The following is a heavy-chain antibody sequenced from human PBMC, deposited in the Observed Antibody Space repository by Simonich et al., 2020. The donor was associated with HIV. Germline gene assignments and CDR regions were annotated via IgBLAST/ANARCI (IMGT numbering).Heavy chain of an antibody. CDR3: ARGDWVYSSGWSRNI. CDR1: VYTFSGHY. J-gene: IGHJ3*02. V-gene: IGHV1-2*06. D-gene: IGHD6-19*01. Sequence: QVQLVQSGAAVKKPGASVKVSCKASVYTFSGHYMNWVRQAPVQGLEWSGRIHPNMGGTNDAHKFQGRVTMTSDTCISTTYMELSRLRLDDTAMYYCARGDWVYSSGWSRNIWGQGTMVTVSS. CDR2: IHPNMGGT.